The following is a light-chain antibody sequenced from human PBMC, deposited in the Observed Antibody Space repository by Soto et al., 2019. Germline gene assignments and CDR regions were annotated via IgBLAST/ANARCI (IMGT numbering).Light chain of an antibody. J-gene: IGKJ5*01. Sequence: DIVMTQSPDSLAVSLGERATINCKSSQSVFYSSNNKNYLAWYQQKPGQPPKLLIYWASTRESGVPDRFSGSGAGTDFPLTISSLQAEDVAVYSCQQYYGTPITFGQGTRLEIK. V-gene: IGKV4-1*01. CDR2: WAS. CDR3: QQYYGTPIT. CDR1: QSVFYSSNNKNY.